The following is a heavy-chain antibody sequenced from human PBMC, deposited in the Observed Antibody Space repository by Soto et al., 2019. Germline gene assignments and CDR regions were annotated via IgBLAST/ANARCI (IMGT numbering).Heavy chain of an antibody. CDR1: RFTFNSYA. Sequence: QVQLVESGGGVVQPGTSLRLSCAASRFTFNSYAMHWVRQAPGKGLEWVAVISSDGSNKYYADAVKGPFTISRDNSKNTLYLQIDSLRDEDTAIYYCARVTGYSNSWYPRLFDDWGQGTLVTVSS. V-gene: IGHV3-30-3*01. CDR2: ISSDGSNK. D-gene: IGHD6-13*01. J-gene: IGHJ4*02. CDR3: ARVTGYSNSWYPRLFDD.